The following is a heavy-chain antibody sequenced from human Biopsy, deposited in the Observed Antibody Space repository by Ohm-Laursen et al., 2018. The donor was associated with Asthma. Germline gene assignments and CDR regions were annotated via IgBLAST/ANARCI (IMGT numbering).Heavy chain of an antibody. J-gene: IGHJ6*02. CDR1: GYTFNSAG. Sequence: ASVKVSCNASGYTFNSAGITWVRQAPGQGLEWMGWISVYNGNTKVAQKLQDRVTMITDTSTSTAYMELRSPRSDDTAVYFCARAVDYSHYYGIDVWGQGTTVTV. CDR3: ARAVDYSHYYGIDV. D-gene: IGHD3-10*01. CDR2: ISVYNGNT. V-gene: IGHV1-18*01.